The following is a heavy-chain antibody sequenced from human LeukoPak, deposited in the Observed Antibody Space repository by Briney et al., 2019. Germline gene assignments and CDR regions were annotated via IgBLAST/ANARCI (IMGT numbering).Heavy chain of an antibody. V-gene: IGHV3-7*04. Sequence: SGGSLRLSCAAYGFTFSSHWMTWVRQAPGKGLGWVANIKRDGSEKYYVDSVKGRFTISRDNAKNSLYLQMNSLRAEDTAVYYCARDYRGYGDYDYWGQGTLVTVSS. CDR1: GFTFSSHW. D-gene: IGHD4-17*01. J-gene: IGHJ4*02. CDR2: IKRDGSEK. CDR3: ARDYRGYGDYDY.